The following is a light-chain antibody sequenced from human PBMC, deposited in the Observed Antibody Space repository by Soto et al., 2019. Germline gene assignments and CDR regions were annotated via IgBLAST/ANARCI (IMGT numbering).Light chain of an antibody. CDR3: QHYNNWPPWT. V-gene: IGKV3-15*01. CDR2: GAS. Sequence: EIMMTQSPATLSVSPGERATLSCRASQSVSSNLAWYQQKPGQAPRLLIYGASTRATGIPARFSGSGSGTEFTLTISSLQSEDLAVYYCQHYNNWPPWTFGQGTK. CDR1: QSVSSN. J-gene: IGKJ1*01.